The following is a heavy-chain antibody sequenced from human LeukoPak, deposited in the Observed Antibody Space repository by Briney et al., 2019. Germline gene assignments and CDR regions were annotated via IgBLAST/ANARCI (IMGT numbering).Heavy chain of an antibody. Sequence: PSETLSLTCTVSGGSIRSSNYYWSWIRQPAGKGLEWIGRIYYSGSTNYNPSLKSRVTISVDTSKNQFSLKLSSVTAADTAVYYCARGFDSSGTRGPTAYAFDIWGQGTMVTVSS. CDR2: IYYSGST. J-gene: IGHJ3*02. V-gene: IGHV4-61*10. CDR3: ARGFDSSGTRGPTAYAFDI. D-gene: IGHD3-22*01. CDR1: GGSIRSSNYY.